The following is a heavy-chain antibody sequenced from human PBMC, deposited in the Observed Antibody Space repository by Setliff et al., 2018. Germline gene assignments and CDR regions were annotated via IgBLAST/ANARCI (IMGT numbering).Heavy chain of an antibody. Sequence: GGSLRLSCAASGFIFGSFGMYWVRQAPGKGLEWVGRTGGVTTEYAAPMEGRFTISRDDSKNSVFLQMNSLKTEDTAMYYCARINFYDSTAYYYAPHHWGQGTLVTVSS. D-gene: IGHD3-22*01. J-gene: IGHJ5*02. CDR1: GFIFGSFG. CDR3: ARINFYDSTAYYYAPHH. CDR2: TGGVTT. V-gene: IGHV3-15*01.